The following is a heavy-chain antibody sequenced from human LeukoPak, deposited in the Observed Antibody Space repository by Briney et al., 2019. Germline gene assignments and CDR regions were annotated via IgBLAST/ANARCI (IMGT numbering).Heavy chain of an antibody. CDR1: GFTFSSYA. CDR3: AKALRRGYSGYADAFDI. D-gene: IGHD5-12*01. CDR2: ISGSGGST. J-gene: IGHJ3*02. V-gene: IGHV3-23*01. Sequence: GGSLRLSCAASGFTFSSYAMSWVRQAPGKGLEWVSAISGSGGSTYYADSVKGRFTISRDNSKNTLYLQMNSLRAEDTAVYYCAKALRRGYSGYADAFDIWGQGTMVTVSS.